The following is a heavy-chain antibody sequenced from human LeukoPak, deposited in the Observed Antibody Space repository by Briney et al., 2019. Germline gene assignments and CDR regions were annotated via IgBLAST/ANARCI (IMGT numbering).Heavy chain of an antibody. Sequence: SETLSLTCAVYGGSFSGYYWSWIRQPPGKGLEWIGEINHSGSTNYNPSLKSRVTISVDTSKNQFSLKLSSVTAADTAVYYCARGRTIFGVVIIGYLLDYWGQGTLATVSS. CDR3: ARGRTIFGVVIIGYLLDY. CDR2: INHSGST. D-gene: IGHD3-3*01. V-gene: IGHV4-34*01. J-gene: IGHJ4*02. CDR1: GGSFSGYY.